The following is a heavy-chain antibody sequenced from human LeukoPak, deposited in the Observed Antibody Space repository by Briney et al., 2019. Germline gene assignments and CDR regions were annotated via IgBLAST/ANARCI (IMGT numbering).Heavy chain of an antibody. CDR2: ISGSGGST. V-gene: IGHV3-23*01. J-gene: IGHJ4*02. CDR1: GFTFSSYA. Sequence: GGSLRLSCAASGFTFSSYAMSRVRQAPGKGLEWVSAISGSGGSTYYADSVKGRFTISRDNSKNTLYLQMNSLRAENTAVYYCAKDQFPPTTVTIGPNDYWGQGTLVTVSS. D-gene: IGHD4-17*01. CDR3: AKDQFPPTTVTIGPNDY.